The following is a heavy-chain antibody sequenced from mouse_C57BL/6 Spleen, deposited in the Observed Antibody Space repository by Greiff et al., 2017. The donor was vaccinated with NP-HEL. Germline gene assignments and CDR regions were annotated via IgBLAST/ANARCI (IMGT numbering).Heavy chain of an antibody. D-gene: IGHD3-2*02. Sequence: DVKLLESGGGLVQPGASLSLSCAASGFTFTDYYMSWVRQPPGKALEWLGFIRNKATGSTSESSVSVQGRVTISRNNSQSILYLQVKALGAEDSATCYCAIYSSDHFDYWGQGTTLTVSS. CDR3: AIYSSDHFDY. V-gene: IGHV7-3*01. J-gene: IGHJ2*01. CDR2: IRNKATGSTS. CDR1: GFTFTDYY.